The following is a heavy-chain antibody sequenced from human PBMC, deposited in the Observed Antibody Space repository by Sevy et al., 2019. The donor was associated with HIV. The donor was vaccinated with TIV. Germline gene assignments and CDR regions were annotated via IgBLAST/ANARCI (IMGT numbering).Heavy chain of an antibody. CDR2: IIPGFSST. CDR1: GGSLNTHA. Sequence: ASVKVSCKASGGSLNTHAISWVRQAPGQGLEWMGEIIPGFSSTRYAERFQDRVTLTADEFTSTVYMELTSLKSTDTAVYHCARGPNGNYLLYYLDYWGQGTLVTVSS. V-gene: IGHV1-69*13. J-gene: IGHJ4*02. CDR3: ARGPNGNYLLYYLDY. D-gene: IGHD1-7*01.